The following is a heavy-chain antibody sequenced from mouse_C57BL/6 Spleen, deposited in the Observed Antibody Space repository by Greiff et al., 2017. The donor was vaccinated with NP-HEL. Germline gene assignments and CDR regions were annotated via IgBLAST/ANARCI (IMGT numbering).Heavy chain of an antibody. D-gene: IGHD2-4*01. CDR2: LDPSDSYT. V-gene: IGHV1-50*01. Sequence: ELDPSDSYTNYNQKFKGKATLTVDTSSSTAYMQLSSLTSEDSAVYYCARRDYAWFAYWGQGTLVTVSA. CDR3: ARRDYAWFAY. J-gene: IGHJ3*01.